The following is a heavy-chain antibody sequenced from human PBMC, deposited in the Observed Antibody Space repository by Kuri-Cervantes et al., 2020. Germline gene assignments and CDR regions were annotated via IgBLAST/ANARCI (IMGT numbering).Heavy chain of an antibody. V-gene: IGHV4-34*01. Sequence: GSLRLSCAVYGGSFSGYYWSWIRQPPGKGLEWIGEINHSGNTNYNPSLKSRVTISVDTSKNQFSLKMSSVTAADTAVYYCARRKADRPRWDHSYWGQGTLVTVSS. CDR1: GGSFSGYY. J-gene: IGHJ4*02. CDR3: ARRKADRPRWDHSY. D-gene: IGHD6-6*01. CDR2: INHSGNT.